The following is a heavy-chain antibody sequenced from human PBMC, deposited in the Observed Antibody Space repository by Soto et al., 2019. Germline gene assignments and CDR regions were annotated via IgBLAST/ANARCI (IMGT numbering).Heavy chain of an antibody. D-gene: IGHD6-13*01. CDR1: GFTFSSYA. Sequence: PGGSLRLSCAASGFTFSSYAMSWVRQAPGKGLEWVSAISGSGGSTYYADSVKGRFTISRDNSKNTLYLQMNSLRAEDTAVYYCAKGLGRIAAASMDYYYDMDAWCKGTTVTVSS. CDR2: ISGSGGST. V-gene: IGHV3-23*01. CDR3: AKGLGRIAAASMDYYYDMDA. J-gene: IGHJ6*03.